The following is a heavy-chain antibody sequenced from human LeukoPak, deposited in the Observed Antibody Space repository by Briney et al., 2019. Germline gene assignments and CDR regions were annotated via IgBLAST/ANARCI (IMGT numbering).Heavy chain of an antibody. V-gene: IGHV3-21*01. CDR1: GFTFSSYS. CDR2: ISSSSSYI. J-gene: IGHJ4*02. Sequence: GGSLRLSCAASGFTFSSYSMNWVRQAPGKGLEWVSSISSSSSYIYYADSVKGRFTISRDNAKNSLYLQMNSLRAEDTAVYYCARVLEYSSAEDDYWGQGTLVTVSS. CDR3: ARVLEYSSAEDDY. D-gene: IGHD6-6*01.